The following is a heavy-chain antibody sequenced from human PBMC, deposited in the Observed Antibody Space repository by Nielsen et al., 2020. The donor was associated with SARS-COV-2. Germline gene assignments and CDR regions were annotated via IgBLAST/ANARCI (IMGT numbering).Heavy chain of an antibody. J-gene: IGHJ4*02. V-gene: IGHV1-18*01. D-gene: IGHD1-26*01. CDR1: GYTFTSYG. Sequence: ASVKVSCKASGYTFTSYGINWVRQAPGQGLEWMGWISTHSGNTNFAQKVQGRVTMTTGTSTNTAYMELRSLRSDDTAVYYCARDQGYSGSYMSFDYWGQGTLVTVSS. CDR3: ARDQGYSGSYMSFDY. CDR2: ISTHSGNT.